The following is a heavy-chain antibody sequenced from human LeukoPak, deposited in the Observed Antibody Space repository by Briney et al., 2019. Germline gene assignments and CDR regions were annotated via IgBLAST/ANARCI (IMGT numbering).Heavy chain of an antibody. D-gene: IGHD3-10*01. J-gene: IGHJ2*01. CDR2: IYHSGST. CDR1: GYSISSGYY. CDR3: ARDCMVRGVPRYFDL. V-gene: IGHV4-38-2*02. Sequence: PSETLSLTCTVSGYSISSGYYWGWIRQPPGKGLEWIGSIYHSGSTYYNPSLKSRVTISVDTSKNQFSLKLSSVTAADTAVYYCARDCMVRGVPRYFDLWGRGTLVTVSS.